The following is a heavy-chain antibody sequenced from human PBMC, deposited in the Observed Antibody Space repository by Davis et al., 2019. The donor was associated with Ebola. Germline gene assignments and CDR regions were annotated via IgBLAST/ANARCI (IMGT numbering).Heavy chain of an antibody. CDR1: NGSIFSGSYY. D-gene: IGHD6-6*01. J-gene: IGHJ4*02. V-gene: IGHV4-61*09. Sequence: PSETLSLTCTVSNGSIFSGSYYWTWVRQPAGKGLEWVGQAYVSGGTNYNPSLKSRVTISMDTSKNQFSLNLRSVTAAETALYYCVTNNTSSGVDNWGQGILVTVSS. CDR3: VTNNTSSGVDN. CDR2: AYVSGGT.